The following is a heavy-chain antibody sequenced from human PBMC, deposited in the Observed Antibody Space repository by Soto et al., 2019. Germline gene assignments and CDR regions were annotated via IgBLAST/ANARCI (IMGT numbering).Heavy chain of an antibody. CDR2: IYYSGST. Sequence: SETLSLTCTVSGGSISSYYWSWIRQPPGKGLEWIGYIYYSGSTNYNPSLKSRVTISVDTSKNQFSLKLSSVTAAETAVYYCARLFSEWFDPWGQGTLVTVSS. J-gene: IGHJ5*02. V-gene: IGHV4-59*08. CDR1: GGSISSYY. CDR3: ARLFSEWFDP. D-gene: IGHD3-10*01.